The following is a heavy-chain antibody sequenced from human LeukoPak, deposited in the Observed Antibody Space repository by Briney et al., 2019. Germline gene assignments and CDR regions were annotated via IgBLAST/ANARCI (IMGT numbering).Heavy chain of an antibody. D-gene: IGHD5-18*01. V-gene: IGHV3-21*01. CDR3: ARVDTAMVTSFDY. J-gene: IGHJ4*02. CDR1: GFTFSSYN. Sequence: GGSLRLSCAASGFTFSSYNMNWVRQAPRKGLEWVSSISNSSTYIYYADSVKGRFTISRDNAKNSLYLQMNSLRAEDTAVYYCARVDTAMVTSFDYWGQGTLVTVSS. CDR2: ISNSSTYI.